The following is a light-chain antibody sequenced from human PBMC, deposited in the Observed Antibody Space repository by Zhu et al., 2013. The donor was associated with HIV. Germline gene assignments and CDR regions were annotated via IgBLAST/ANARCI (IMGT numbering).Light chain of an antibody. CDR3: QQLNTYPLT. CDR1: QNINKF. CDR2: AAS. J-gene: IGKJ4*01. Sequence: DIQMTQSPSSLSASVGDRVTITCRASQNINKFLNWYQQKPGKAPKVLIYAASNLESGVPSRFSGSGSGTDFTLTISSLQPEDFATYYCQQLNTYPLTFGGGTKVEIK. V-gene: IGKV1-39*01.